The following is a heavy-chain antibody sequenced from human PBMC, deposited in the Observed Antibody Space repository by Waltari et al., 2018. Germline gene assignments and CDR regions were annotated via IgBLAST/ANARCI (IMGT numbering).Heavy chain of an antibody. Sequence: EVQLVETGGGLIQPGGSLRLSCAASGFTVSSNYMSWVRLAPGKGLEWVSVIYSGGSTYYADSVKGRFTISRDNSKNTLYLQMNSLRAEDTAVYYCARELGVIEDAFDIWGQGTMVTVSS. CDR3: ARELGVIEDAFDI. J-gene: IGHJ3*02. CDR1: GFTVSSNY. CDR2: IYSGGST. V-gene: IGHV3-53*02. D-gene: IGHD7-27*01.